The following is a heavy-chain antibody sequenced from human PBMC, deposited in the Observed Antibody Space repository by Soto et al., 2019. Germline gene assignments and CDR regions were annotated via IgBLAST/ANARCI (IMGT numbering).Heavy chain of an antibody. V-gene: IGHV4-30-2*01. J-gene: IGHJ4*02. CDR2: IYQSGSP. Sequence: LSLTCAVSGGSITSGSYSWSWIRQPPGKGLEWIGYIYQSGSPYYNPSLKSRVTISVDSSKNQVYLNLNSVTAADTAVYYCARGRATSGLDYWGQGTLVTVSS. CDR3: ARGRATSGLDY. CDR1: GGSITSGSYS. D-gene: IGHD3-10*01.